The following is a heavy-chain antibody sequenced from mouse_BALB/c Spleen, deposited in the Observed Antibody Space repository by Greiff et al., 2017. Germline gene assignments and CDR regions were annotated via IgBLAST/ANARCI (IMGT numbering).Heavy chain of an antibody. J-gene: IGHJ3*01. Sequence: VQLQQPGAELVKPGASVKLSCKASGYTFTSYYMYWVKQRPGQGLEWIGGINPSNGGTNFNEKFKSKATLTVDKSSSTAYMQLSSLTSEDSAVYYCTRGGYDEAYWGQGTLVTVSA. V-gene: IGHV1S81*02. CDR2: INPSNGGT. CDR3: TRGGYDEAY. CDR1: GYTFTSYY. D-gene: IGHD2-2*01.